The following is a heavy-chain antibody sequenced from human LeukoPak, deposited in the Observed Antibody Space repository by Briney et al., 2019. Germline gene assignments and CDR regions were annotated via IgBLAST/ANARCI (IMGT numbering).Heavy chain of an antibody. V-gene: IGHV3-74*01. CDR2: ISTDGCTT. CDR3: VVGGSPGY. CDR1: GLAFSAYK. Sequence: GGSMRLSCAASGLAFSAYKMHWVRHAPRKGLVWVSRISTDGCTTDYADFVQGRFTASRDNTKNTWSLEMNSLRAEDTAVYYCVVGGSPGYLGQGTLVTVSS. J-gene: IGHJ4*02. D-gene: IGHD2-15*01.